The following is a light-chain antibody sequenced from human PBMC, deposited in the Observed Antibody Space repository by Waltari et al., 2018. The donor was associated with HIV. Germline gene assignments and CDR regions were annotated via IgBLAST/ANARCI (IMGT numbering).Light chain of an antibody. CDR3: CSYVSNVI. V-gene: IGLV2-23*02. CDR1: SREVATYTL. Sequence: QSALTHPASVSGSPGQSITISCTRTSREVATYTLVSWYQQHPGKAPNLMIYEVSKRPSGVSDRFSGSKSGDTASLTISGLQAEDEADYYCCSYVSNVIFGGGTKLTVL. CDR2: EVS. J-gene: IGLJ2*01.